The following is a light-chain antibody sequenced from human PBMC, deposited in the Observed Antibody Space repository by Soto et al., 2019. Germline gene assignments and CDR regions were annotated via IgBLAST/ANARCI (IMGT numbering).Light chain of an antibody. J-gene: IGKJ2*01. Sequence: DIQMTQSPSSLSASVGDRVTITCRTSQGIRDELGWYQQKPGKAPGRLIYTTSSLHSGVPSRFSGSGSGTEFNLTINSLQPEDFATYYCLQHSSYPYTFGQGTKLQIK. CDR2: TTS. CDR3: LQHSSYPYT. V-gene: IGKV1-17*01. CDR1: QGIRDE.